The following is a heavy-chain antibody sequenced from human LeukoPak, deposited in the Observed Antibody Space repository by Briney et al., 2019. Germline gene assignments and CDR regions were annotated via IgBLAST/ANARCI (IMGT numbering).Heavy chain of an antibody. CDR2: IFYSGST. V-gene: IGHV4-59*06. D-gene: IGHD4/OR15-4a*01. Sequence: SETLSLTCTVSGGSISSYYWSWIRQHPGKGLEWIGYIFYSGSTYYNPSLKSRLTISVDTSKNQFSLNLSSVTAADTAVYYCARGRTINFCFDYWGQGILVTVSS. CDR1: GGSISSYY. CDR3: ARGRTINFCFDY. J-gene: IGHJ4*02.